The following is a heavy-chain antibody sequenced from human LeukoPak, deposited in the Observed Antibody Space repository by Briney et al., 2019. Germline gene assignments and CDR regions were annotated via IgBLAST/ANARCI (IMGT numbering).Heavy chain of an antibody. CDR3: ARDGEGDEGWDY. J-gene: IGHJ4*02. D-gene: IGHD7-27*01. CDR1: GVSIVRHY. V-gene: IGHV4-59*11. CDR2: ISYSGST. Sequence: PSETLSLTCTVSGVSIVRHYWIWIRQPPGKGLEWIGHISYSGSTNYNPSLKSRVTISVDTSKNQVSLRLSSVPAADTAVYYCARDGEGDEGWDYWGQGTLVTVSS.